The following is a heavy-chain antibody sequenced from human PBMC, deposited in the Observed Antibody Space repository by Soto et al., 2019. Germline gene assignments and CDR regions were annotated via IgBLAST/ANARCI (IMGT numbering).Heavy chain of an antibody. J-gene: IGHJ4*02. V-gene: IGHV3-23*04. CDR1: GFTFSSYE. D-gene: IGHD3-22*01. CDR3: ANQIADYYDLNPY. Sequence: EVQLVESGGDLVQPGGSLRLSCAASGFTFSSYEMNWVRQALGKGLEWVSAISGSGGSTYYADSVKGRFTISRDNSKNTLYLQMNSLRAEDTAVYYCANQIADYYDLNPYWGQGTLVTVSS. CDR2: ISGSGGST.